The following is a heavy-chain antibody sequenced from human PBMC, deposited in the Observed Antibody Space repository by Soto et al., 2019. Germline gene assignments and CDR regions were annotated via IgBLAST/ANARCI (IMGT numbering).Heavy chain of an antibody. CDR3: VRPYYSSSWFPFDR. D-gene: IGHD6-13*01. Sequence: GGSLRLSCTASGLDFGDYYMSWIRQAPGKGLEWVSYIDSGDGTTYYTDSVKGRFTISRDNAKKTVYLQMSSLRVEDTALYYCVRPYYSSSWFPFDRWGQGPLVTVSS. V-gene: IGHV3-11*01. CDR2: IDSGDGTT. J-gene: IGHJ4*02. CDR1: GLDFGDYY.